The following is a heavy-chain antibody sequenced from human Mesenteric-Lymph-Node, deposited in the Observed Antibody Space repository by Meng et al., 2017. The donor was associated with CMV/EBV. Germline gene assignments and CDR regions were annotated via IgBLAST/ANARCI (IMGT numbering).Heavy chain of an antibody. CDR3: AARRSGSYAFDY. V-gene: IGHV4-61*01. CDR2: IYYSGGT. J-gene: IGHJ4*02. Sequence: CSGSGDSVSSGSYYWSWIRQPPGKGLEWIGYIYYSGGTNYNPSLKSRVTISVDTSKNQFSLKLSSVTAADTAMYYCAARRSGSYAFDYWGQGTLVTVS. D-gene: IGHD3-10*01. CDR1: GDSVSSGSYY.